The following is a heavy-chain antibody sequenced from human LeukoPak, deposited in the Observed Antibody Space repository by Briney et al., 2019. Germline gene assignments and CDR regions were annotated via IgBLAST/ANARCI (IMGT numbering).Heavy chain of an antibody. CDR3: VKDGDDSGSYLVY. CDR2: IPYDGNNK. D-gene: IGHD1-26*01. V-gene: IGHV3-30*02. J-gene: IGHJ4*02. CDR1: RFTFSSYG. Sequence: GGSLRLPCAASRFTFSSYGMHWVRQAPGKGLEWVAFIPYDGNNKYYADSVKGRFTISRDNSKNTLYLQMNSLRAEDTAVYYCVKDGDDSGSYLVYWGQGTLVTVSS.